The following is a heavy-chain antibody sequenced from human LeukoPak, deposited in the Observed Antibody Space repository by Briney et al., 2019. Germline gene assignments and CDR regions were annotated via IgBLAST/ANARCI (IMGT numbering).Heavy chain of an antibody. Sequence: SETLSLTCTVSGGSISSGSYYWSWIRQPAGKGLEWIGRVYTSGSTNYNPSLKSRVTISVDTSKNQFSLNLSSVTAADTAVYYCARVLAGTNPSEWFDPWGRGTLVTVSS. CDR3: ARVLAGTNPSEWFDP. CDR2: VYTSGST. J-gene: IGHJ5*02. CDR1: GGSISSGSYY. V-gene: IGHV4-61*02.